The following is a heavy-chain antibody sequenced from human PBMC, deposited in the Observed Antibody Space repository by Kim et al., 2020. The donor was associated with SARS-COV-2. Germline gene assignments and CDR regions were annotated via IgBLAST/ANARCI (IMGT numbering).Heavy chain of an antibody. J-gene: IGHJ4*02. CDR3: ARPYGSGFDY. Sequence: ASVKVSCKASGYIFTSYAMHWVRQAPGQRLEWMGWINAGNANTKYSQKFQGRVTITRDTSASTAYMELSSLRSEDTAVYYCARPYGSGFDYWGQGTLVTV. V-gene: IGHV1-3*01. D-gene: IGHD3-10*01. CDR2: INAGNANT. CDR1: GYIFTSYA.